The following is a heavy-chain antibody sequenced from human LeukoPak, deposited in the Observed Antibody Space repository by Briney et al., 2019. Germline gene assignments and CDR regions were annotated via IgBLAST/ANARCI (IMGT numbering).Heavy chain of an antibody. J-gene: IGHJ4*02. CDR1: GFTFSSYA. D-gene: IGHD1-26*01. V-gene: IGHV3-30-3*02. CDR3: AKSGSYGIDY. CDR2: ISYDGSNK. Sequence: GGSLRLSCAASGFTFSSYAMHWVRQAPGKGLEWVAVISYDGSNKYYADSVKGRFTISRDNSKNTLYLQMNSLRAEDTDVYYCAKSGSYGIDYWGQGTLVTVSS.